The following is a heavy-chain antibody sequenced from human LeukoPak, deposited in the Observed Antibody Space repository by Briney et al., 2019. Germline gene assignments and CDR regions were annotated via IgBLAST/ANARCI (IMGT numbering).Heavy chain of an antibody. D-gene: IGHD3/OR15-3a*01. J-gene: IGHJ1*01. V-gene: IGHV3-11*06. CDR1: GFIFSDYY. Sequence: GGSLRLSCAASGFIFSDYYMSWIRQTPEKGLEWLSYISSSSDYKNYADSLKGRFTISRDNAKNSVYLQMNSLRAEDTAVYYCARQGLYHSSDFWTFQHWGQGTLVTVSS. CDR2: ISSSSDYK. CDR3: ARQGLYHSSDFWTFQH.